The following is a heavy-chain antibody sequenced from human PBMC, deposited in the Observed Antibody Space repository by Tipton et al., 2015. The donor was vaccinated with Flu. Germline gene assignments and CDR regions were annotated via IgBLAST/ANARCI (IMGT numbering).Heavy chain of an antibody. CDR2: IYHSGST. Sequence: TLSLTCTVSGYSISSGYYWGWIRQPPGKGLEWIGSIYHSGSTYYNPSLKSRVTISVDTSKNQFSLKLSSVTAADTAVYYCARGGAADGFYYYYGMDVWGQGTTVTVSS. V-gene: IGHV4-38-2*02. CDR3: ARGGAADGFYYYYGMDV. CDR1: GYSISSGYY. D-gene: IGHD6-13*01. J-gene: IGHJ6*02.